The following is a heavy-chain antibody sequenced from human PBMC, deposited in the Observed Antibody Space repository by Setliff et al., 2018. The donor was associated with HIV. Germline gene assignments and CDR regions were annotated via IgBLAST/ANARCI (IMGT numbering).Heavy chain of an antibody. CDR3: ARDGPALDIVVVPAASVLGYYYYYMDV. V-gene: IGHV1-46*01. CDR2: INPSSGST. CDR1: GYTFTSYY. D-gene: IGHD2-2*03. Sequence: ASVKVSCKASGYTFTSYYMHWVRQAPGQGLEWMGIINPSSGSTTYAQKFQGRVTMTRDTSTSTVYMELSSLRSEDTAVYYCARDGPALDIVVVPAASVLGYYYYYMDVWGKGTTVTVS. J-gene: IGHJ6*03.